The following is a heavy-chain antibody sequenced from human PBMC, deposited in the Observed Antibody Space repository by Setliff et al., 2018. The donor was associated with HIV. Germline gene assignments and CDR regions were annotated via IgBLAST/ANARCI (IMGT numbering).Heavy chain of an antibody. CDR2: IYQSGST. Sequence: SETLSLTCAVFGGSINSGGYSWSWIRQPPGKGLEWIGYIYQSGSTYYNPSLKSRVTISVDTSKNQFSLKLSSVTAADTAVYYCARLDCSSSSGFDTFDVWGQGTMVTVSS. CDR1: GGSINSGGYS. D-gene: IGHD2-2*01. J-gene: IGHJ3*01. CDR3: ARLDCSSSSGFDTFDV. V-gene: IGHV4-30-2*01.